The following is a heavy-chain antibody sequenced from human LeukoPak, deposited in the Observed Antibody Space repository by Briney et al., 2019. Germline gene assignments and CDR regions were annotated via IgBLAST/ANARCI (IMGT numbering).Heavy chain of an antibody. D-gene: IGHD3-9*01. CDR2: ISGNGGST. V-gene: IGHV3-23*01. CDR1: GFTFSSYA. Sequence: PGGSLRLSCAASGFTFSSYAMSWVRQAPGKGLEWVSAISGNGGSTYYADSVKGRFTISRDNSKNTLYLQMSSLRAEDTAVYYCAKDALKYYDILTGYYGSLNWFDPWGQGTLVTVSS. CDR3: AKDALKYYDILTGYYGSLNWFDP. J-gene: IGHJ5*02.